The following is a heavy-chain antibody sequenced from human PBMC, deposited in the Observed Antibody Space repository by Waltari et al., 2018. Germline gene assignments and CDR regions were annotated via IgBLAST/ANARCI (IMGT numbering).Heavy chain of an antibody. CDR3: AKESSPNTYYYFDY. Sequence: EVQLLASGGGLVQPGGSLRLSCAASGFTFSNFAMIWVRQAPGKGLEWVSSISEDGVAKEYAGSGKGRFTISRDNSKRTVYLQMDSLRAEDTAVYFCAKESSPNTYYYFDYWGQGALVTVSS. V-gene: IGHV3-23*01. D-gene: IGHD3-10*01. CDR1: GFTFSNFA. J-gene: IGHJ4*02. CDR2: ISEDGVAK.